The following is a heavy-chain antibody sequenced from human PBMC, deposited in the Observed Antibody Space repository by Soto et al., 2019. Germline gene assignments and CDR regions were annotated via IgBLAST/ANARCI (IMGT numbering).Heavy chain of an antibody. CDR3: ARSSRSYSDY. J-gene: IGHJ4*02. CDR1: GGSISRSGYF. Sequence: QVQLQASGPGLVKPSQTLSLTCTVSGGSISRSGYFWSWIRQHPGKGLEWIGYIYDSGSTYYNPSLKSRVSLSVDTSKNQFSLNLTSVPAADTAMYYWARSSRSYSDYWGQGTLVTVS. V-gene: IGHV4-31*03. CDR2: IYDSGST.